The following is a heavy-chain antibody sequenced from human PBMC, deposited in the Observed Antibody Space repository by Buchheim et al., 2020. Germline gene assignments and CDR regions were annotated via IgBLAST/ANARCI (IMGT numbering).Heavy chain of an antibody. V-gene: IGHV3-7*01. CDR3: ARGGVAAAGPIDY. D-gene: IGHD6-13*01. Sequence: EVQLVESGGGLVQPGGSLRLSCAASGFTFSSFWMSWVRQAPGKGLEWVAHIKQDGSDKYYVDSVKGRFTISRDNPENSLFLQINSLTVEDTAVYYCARGGVAAAGPIDYWGQGTL. CDR1: GFTFSSFW. J-gene: IGHJ4*02. CDR2: IKQDGSDK.